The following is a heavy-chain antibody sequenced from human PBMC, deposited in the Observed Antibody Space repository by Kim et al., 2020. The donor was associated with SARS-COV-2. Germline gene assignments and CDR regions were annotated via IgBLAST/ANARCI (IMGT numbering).Heavy chain of an antibody. V-gene: IGHV3-53*01. Sequence: GGSLRLSCAVSGLTVSTSYMSWVRQAPGKGLEWVSVLYSGGDTYYGDSVKGRFTISRDDSKNTLYLQMNSLRAEDTAVYYCARDVTDPGYYYYYGMDVWGQGTTVIVSS. CDR3: ARDVTDPGYYYYYGMDV. CDR2: LYSGGDT. D-gene: IGHD3-16*01. CDR1: GLTVSTSY. J-gene: IGHJ6*02.